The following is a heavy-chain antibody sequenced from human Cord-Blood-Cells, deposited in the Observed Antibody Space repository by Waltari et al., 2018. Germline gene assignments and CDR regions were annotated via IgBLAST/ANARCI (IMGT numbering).Heavy chain of an antibody. CDR1: GYSFTRYW. D-gene: IGHD6-6*01. J-gene: IGHJ6*02. Sequence: EVQLVQSGAEVKKPGESLKISCKGSGYSFTRYWIGWVRQMHGKGLEWMGIIYPGDSDTRYSPSFQGQVTISADKSISTAYLQWSSLKASDTAMYYCARHAYYSSSFPSYYYYGMDVWGQGTTVTVSS. CDR3: ARHAYYSSSFPSYYYYGMDV. CDR2: IYPGDSDT. V-gene: IGHV5-51*01.